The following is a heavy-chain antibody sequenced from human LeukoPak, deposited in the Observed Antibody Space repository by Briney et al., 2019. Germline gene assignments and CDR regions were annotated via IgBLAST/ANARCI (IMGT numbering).Heavy chain of an antibody. Sequence: QTLSLTCTFSGFSFGSSGMRVSWIRQSPGKALEWLARIDWDGDKFYSTSLKTRLTISKDTSKIRAVLTMTHMDPMDTATYYCARSGVVTLRAFDVWGQGTIVTVSS. D-gene: IGHD4-23*01. CDR3: ARSGVVTLRAFDV. V-gene: IGHV2-70*04. J-gene: IGHJ3*01. CDR2: IDWDGDK. CDR1: GFSFGSSGMR.